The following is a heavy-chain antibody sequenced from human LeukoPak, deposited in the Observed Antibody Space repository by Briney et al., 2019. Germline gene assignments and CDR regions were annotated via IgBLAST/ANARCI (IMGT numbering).Heavy chain of an antibody. CDR2: SYFTGNP. CDR3: VGLRSTVAWASFDY. CDR1: GSISSYY. V-gene: IGHV4-59*08. Sequence: PSETLSLTCIVSGSISSYYWTWIRQPPGKGLEWIGHSYFTGNPNYNPSLKSRVTISVDPPKNQFSLKLTSVTAADTAVYYCVGLRSTVAWASFDYWGQGILVTVSS. D-gene: IGHD4-23*01. J-gene: IGHJ4*02.